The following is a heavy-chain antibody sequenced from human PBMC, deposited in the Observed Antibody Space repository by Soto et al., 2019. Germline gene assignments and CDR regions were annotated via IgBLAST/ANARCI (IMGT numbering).Heavy chain of an antibody. J-gene: IGHJ4*02. Sequence: GGSLRLSCAASGFTFSSCVMTWVRQAPGKGLEWVSTILTSGVSTYYADSVKGRFTISRDNSKNTLFLQMSSLRAEDTAVYYCARYNSDWDEDDWGQRTLVTVSS. V-gene: IGHV3-23*01. CDR1: GFTFSSCV. CDR2: ILTSGVST. CDR3: ARYNSDWDEDD. D-gene: IGHD6-19*01.